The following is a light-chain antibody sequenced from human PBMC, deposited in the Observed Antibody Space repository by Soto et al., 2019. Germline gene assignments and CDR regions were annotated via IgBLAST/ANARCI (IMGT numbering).Light chain of an antibody. CDR3: CSYAGSSTVV. CDR2: EVS. J-gene: IGLJ2*01. V-gene: IGLV2-23*02. Sequence: QSVLTQPASVSGSPGQSITISCTGTSSDVGSYNLVSWYQQHPGKAPKLMIYEVSKRPSGVSNRFSGSKSGNTASLTISGLQAEDEADYYCCSYAGSSTVVFGGWTKLTVL. CDR1: SSDVGSYNL.